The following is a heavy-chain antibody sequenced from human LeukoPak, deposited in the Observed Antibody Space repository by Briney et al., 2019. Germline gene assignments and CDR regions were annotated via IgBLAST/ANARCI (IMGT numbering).Heavy chain of an antibody. Sequence: SVKVSCKASGYTFTSYDINWVRQAPGQGLEWMGGIIPIFGTANYAQKFQGRVTIAADESTSTAYMELSSLRSEDTAVYYCARVPADDYYYYYGMDVWGQGTTVTVSS. D-gene: IGHD2-2*01. V-gene: IGHV1-69*13. CDR3: ARVPADDYYYYYGMDV. CDR2: IIPIFGTA. CDR1: GYTFTSYD. J-gene: IGHJ6*02.